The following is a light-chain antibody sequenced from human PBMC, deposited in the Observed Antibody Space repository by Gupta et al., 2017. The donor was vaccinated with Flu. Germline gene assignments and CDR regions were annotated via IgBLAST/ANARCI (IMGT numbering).Light chain of an antibody. CDR2: GAS. V-gene: IGKV1-27*01. CDR3: RRHNSAPWT. J-gene: IGKJ1*01. CDR1: QDISNL. Sequence: PSCLSASVGDRVTITCRASQDISNLLVWYQLKPGKVPKVLIYGASSLRSGVPSRFSRSGSGTDFTLTMSSLQPEDVATYYCRRHNSAPWTFGQGTRVEIK.